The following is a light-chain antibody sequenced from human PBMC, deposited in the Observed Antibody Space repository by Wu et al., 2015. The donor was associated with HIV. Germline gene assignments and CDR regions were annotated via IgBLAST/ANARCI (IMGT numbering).Light chain of an antibody. J-gene: IGKJ2*03. CDR1: ESVSSSY. V-gene: IGKV3-20*01. Sequence: EIVLTQSPGTLSLSPGERATLSCRASESVSSSYLAWYQHKPGQAPRLLIYGASSRATDIPDRFSGSGSGTDSTLTISRLEPEDFAVYYCQQYGSSPHSFGQGTKLE. CDR3: QQYGSSPHS. CDR2: GAS.